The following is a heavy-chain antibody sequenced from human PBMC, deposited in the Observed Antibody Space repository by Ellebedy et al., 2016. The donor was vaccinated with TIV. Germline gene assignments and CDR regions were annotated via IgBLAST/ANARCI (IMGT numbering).Heavy chain of an antibody. CDR1: GFTFSSYW. CDR2: IKKDGSEI. Sequence: GGSLRLXXAASGFTFSSYWMNWVRQAPGKGLEWVANIKKDGSEIYYVDSVKGRFTISRDNAKNSLFLQMNSLRVEDTAVYYCARDGSEWSRDYWGQGTLVTVSS. V-gene: IGHV3-7*01. D-gene: IGHD3-3*01. CDR3: ARDGSEWSRDY. J-gene: IGHJ4*02.